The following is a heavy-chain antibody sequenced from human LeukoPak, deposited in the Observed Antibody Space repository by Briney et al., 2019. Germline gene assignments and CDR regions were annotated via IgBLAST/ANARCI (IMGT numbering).Heavy chain of an antibody. CDR3: ARAPDPVAGNGLDY. J-gene: IGHJ4*02. V-gene: IGHV4-59*12. D-gene: IGHD6-19*01. Sequence: SETLSLTCTVSGGSISSYYWSWIRQPPGKGLEWTGYIYYSGSTNYNPSLNSRVTISVDTSKNQFSLKLSSVTAADTAVYYCARAPDPVAGNGLDYWGQGTLVTVSS. CDR2: IYYSGST. CDR1: GGSISSYY.